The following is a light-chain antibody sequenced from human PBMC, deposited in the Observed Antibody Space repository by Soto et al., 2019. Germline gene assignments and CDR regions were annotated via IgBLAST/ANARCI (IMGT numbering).Light chain of an antibody. CDR2: DAS. CDR1: QDISNY. V-gene: IGKV1-33*01. Sequence: DIQMTQSPSSLSASXGDRVTITCQASQDISNYLNWYQQKPGKAPKLLIYDASNLETGVPSRFSGSGSGTDFTFSISSLQPEDIATYYCQQYDNLPITFAQGTRLEIK. CDR3: QQYDNLPIT. J-gene: IGKJ5*01.